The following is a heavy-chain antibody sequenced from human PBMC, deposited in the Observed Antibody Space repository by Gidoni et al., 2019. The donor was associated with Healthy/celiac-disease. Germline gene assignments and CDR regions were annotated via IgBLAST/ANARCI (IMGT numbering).Heavy chain of an antibody. CDR1: GFTFRSYG. CDR2: ISYDGSNK. J-gene: IGHJ4*02. Sequence: QVQLVESGGGVVQPGRSLRLSCAASGFTFRSYGMHWVRQAPGKGLEWVAVISYDGSNKYYADSVKGRFTISRDNSKNTLYLQMNSLRAEDTAVYYCAKDYSSSVDYWGQGTLVTVSS. V-gene: IGHV3-30*18. CDR3: AKDYSSSVDY. D-gene: IGHD6-6*01.